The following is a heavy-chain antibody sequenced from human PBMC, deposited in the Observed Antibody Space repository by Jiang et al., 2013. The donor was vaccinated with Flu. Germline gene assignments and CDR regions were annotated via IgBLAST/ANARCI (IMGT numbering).Heavy chain of an antibody. V-gene: IGHV4-31*02. CDR2: T. J-gene: IGHJ4*02. CDR3: ARYYYDSSGYYSFDN. D-gene: IGHD3-22*01. Sequence: TYYNPSLKSRVSISVDTSKNQFSLKVTSVIAADTAVYYCARYYYDSSGYYSFDNWGQGTLVTVSS.